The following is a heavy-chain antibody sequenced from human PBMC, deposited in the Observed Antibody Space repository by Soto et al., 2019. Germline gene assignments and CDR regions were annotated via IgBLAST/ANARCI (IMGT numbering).Heavy chain of an antibody. D-gene: IGHD4-17*01. Sequence: QVQLQESGPGLVKPSQTLSLTCTVSGASINSGGYYWSWIRQLPGKGLEWIGYIYFSGSTYYNPSLESRVTISLDTSQNQFSLKLNSVTAADTAVYYCATGDAWQALLAYWGQGTLVTGSS. CDR1: GASINSGGYY. CDR2: IYFSGST. V-gene: IGHV4-31*03. J-gene: IGHJ4*02. CDR3: ATGDAWQALLAY.